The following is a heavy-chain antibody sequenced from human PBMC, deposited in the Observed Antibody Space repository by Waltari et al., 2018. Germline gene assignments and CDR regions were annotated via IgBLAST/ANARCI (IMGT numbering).Heavy chain of an antibody. CDR1: GYTFTDPY. J-gene: IGHJ4*02. Sequence: QVQLVQSGAEGRKTGASVKVSGKTSGYTFTDPYIHWVRQAPGQGLEWMGRMNPNNNYPIYEQKFQGRVTMTRDTSITTAYIELSSLTSDDTALYYCVTQRPWEDYWGQGTRVTVSP. V-gene: IGHV1-2*06. D-gene: IGHD1-26*01. CDR3: VTQRPWEDY. CDR2: MNPNNNYP.